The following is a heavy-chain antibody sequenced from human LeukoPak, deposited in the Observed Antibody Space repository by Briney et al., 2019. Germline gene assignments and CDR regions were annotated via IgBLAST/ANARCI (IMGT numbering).Heavy chain of an antibody. D-gene: IGHD7-27*01. Sequence: GGSLRLSCAASGFTFSDYYMSWIRQAPGKGLEWVSYISSSGSTIYYADPVKGRFTISRDNAKNSLYLQMNSLRAEDTAVYYCVRDLGRESIFDYWGQGTLVTVSS. V-gene: IGHV3-11*04. CDR1: GFTFSDYY. CDR2: ISSSGSTI. CDR3: VRDLGRESIFDY. J-gene: IGHJ4*02.